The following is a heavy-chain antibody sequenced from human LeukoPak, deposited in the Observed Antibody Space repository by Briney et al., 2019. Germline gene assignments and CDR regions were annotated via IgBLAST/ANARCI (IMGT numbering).Heavy chain of an antibody. CDR1: GFTFTSYG. Sequence: GGSLRLSCAASGFTFTSYGMHWVRQAPGKGVEWVAFIRYDGSNRYYADSVRGRFTISRDNSKNTQYLQMNSLRAEDTAVYYCARRAGAYTHLYDYWGQGTLVTVS. V-gene: IGHV3-30*02. D-gene: IGHD3-16*01. CDR3: ARRAGAYTHLYDY. J-gene: IGHJ4*02. CDR2: IRYDGSNR.